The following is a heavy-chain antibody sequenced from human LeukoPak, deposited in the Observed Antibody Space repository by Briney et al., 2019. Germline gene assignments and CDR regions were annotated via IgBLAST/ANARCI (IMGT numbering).Heavy chain of an antibody. D-gene: IGHD2-21*02. CDR1: GYTFTGYY. CDR3: ARLGDVVVTATGPWFDP. Sequence: ASVKVSCKASGYTFTGYYMHWVRQAPGQGLEWMGWINPNSGGTNYAQKFQGRVTMTRDTSISTAYMELSRLRSDDTAVYYCARLGDVVVTATGPWFDPWGQGTLVTVSS. J-gene: IGHJ5*02. V-gene: IGHV1-2*02. CDR2: INPNSGGT.